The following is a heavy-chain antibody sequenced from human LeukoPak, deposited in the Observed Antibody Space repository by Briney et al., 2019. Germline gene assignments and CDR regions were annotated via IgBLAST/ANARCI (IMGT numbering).Heavy chain of an antibody. CDR2: INHSGST. J-gene: IGHJ4*02. Sequence: KASETLSLTCAVYGGSFSGYYWSWIRQPPVKGLEWIGEINHSGSTNYNPSLKSRVTISVDTSKNQSSLKLSSVTAADTAVYYCARGRGFHSSGYLNYWGQGTLVTVSS. CDR3: ARGRGFHSSGYLNY. D-gene: IGHD3-22*01. CDR1: GGSFSGYY. V-gene: IGHV4-34*01.